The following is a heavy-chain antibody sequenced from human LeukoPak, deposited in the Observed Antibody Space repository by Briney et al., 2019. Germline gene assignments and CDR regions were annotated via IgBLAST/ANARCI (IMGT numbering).Heavy chain of an antibody. J-gene: IGHJ3*02. CDR2: INHSGSS. CDR1: GGPISSSSYY. V-gene: IGHV4-39*01. CDR3: VRHVARAFDI. Sequence: SETLSLTCTVSGGPISSSSYYWGWIRQPPGKGLEWIGEINHSGSSKYNPSLKSRVTISIDTSKNQLSLKLSSVTAADTAVYSCVRHVARAFDIWGQGTKVTVSS.